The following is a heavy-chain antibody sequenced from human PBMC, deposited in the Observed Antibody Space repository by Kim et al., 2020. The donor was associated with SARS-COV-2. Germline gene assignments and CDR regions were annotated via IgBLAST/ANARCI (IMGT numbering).Heavy chain of an antibody. D-gene: IGHD3-9*01. CDR3: ARTYLRYVDS. CDR1: GFTVSSTY. J-gene: IGHJ4*02. Sequence: GGSLRLSCAASGFTVSSTYMSWVRQAPGMGLEWVSVIYSGGTTYYADSVKGRFTISRDNPKNTLYLQMNSLRAEDTAVYYCARTYLRYVDSWGQGTLVTVSS. V-gene: IGHV3-53*01. CDR2: IYSGGTT.